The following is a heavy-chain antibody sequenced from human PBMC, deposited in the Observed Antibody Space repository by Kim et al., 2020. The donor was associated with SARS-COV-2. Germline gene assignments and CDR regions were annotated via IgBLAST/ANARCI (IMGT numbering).Heavy chain of an antibody. V-gene: IGHV3-21*01. CDR2: RYI. Sequence: RYIYYADSVKGRFTISRDNAKNSLYLQMNSLRAEETAVYYCYGSGSYAFDIWGQGTMVTVSS. J-gene: IGHJ3*02. D-gene: IGHD3-10*01. CDR3: YGSGSYAFDI.